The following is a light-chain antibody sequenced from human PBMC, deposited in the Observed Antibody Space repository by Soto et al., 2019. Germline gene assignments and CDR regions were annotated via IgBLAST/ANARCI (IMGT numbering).Light chain of an antibody. CDR2: LGS. V-gene: IGKV2-28*01. CDR3: MQTLQTPWT. CDR1: QSLLHSNGYKY. Sequence: DIMMTQSPLSLPVTPGEPASISCRSSQSLLHSNGYKYLDWYLQKPGQSPQLLIYLGSNRASGVPDRFSGSGSGTDFTLKISRVEAEDVGVYYCMQTLQTPWTFGQGTKVEIK. J-gene: IGKJ1*01.